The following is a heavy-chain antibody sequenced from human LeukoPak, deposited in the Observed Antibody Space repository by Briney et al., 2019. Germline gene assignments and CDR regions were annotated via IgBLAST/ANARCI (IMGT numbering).Heavy chain of an antibody. CDR2: IYYSGNT. D-gene: IGHD2-15*01. CDR1: GGSIRSYY. Sequence: SETLSLTCTVAGGSIRSYYWSWIRQPPGKGLEWIGYIYYSGNTYYNPSLKSRVTISVDTSKNQFSLKLSSVTAADTAVYYCAGWPYCSGADCSRDYWGQGTLVTVSS. J-gene: IGHJ4*02. V-gene: IGHV4-59*01. CDR3: AGWPYCSGADCSRDY.